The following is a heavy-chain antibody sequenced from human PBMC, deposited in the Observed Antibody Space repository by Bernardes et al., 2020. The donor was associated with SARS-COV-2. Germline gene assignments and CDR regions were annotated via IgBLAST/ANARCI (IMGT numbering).Heavy chain of an antibody. CDR2: LSYRGRT. CDR3: ARQFGSGSASSPFDY. J-gene: IGHJ4*02. Sequence: SEALSLNFTFSGGSISCSSYYLGLIRKPKGKGLEWIGSLSYRGRTYYHPSLTNRVPISVDTSTNQCSLKLRSVTAADTAVYYCARQFGSGSASSPFDYWGQGTLVTVS. D-gene: IGHD3-10*01. V-gene: IGHV4-39*01. CDR1: GGSISCSSYY.